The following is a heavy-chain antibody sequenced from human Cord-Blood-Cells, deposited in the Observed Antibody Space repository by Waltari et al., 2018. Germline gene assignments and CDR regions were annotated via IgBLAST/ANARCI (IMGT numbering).Heavy chain of an antibody. CDR2: ISYDGSNK. CDR1: GFPFSRKG. CDR3: AKDPVGDWYFDL. V-gene: IGHV3-30*18. D-gene: IGHD3-16*01. J-gene: IGHJ2*01. Sequence: QVQLVESGGGVVQPGRSLRLSSAASGFPFSRKGIHWVRQAPGKGLEWVAVISYDGSNKYYADSVKGRFTISRDNSKNTLYLQMNSLRAEDTAVYYCAKDPVGDWYFDLWGRGTLVTVSS.